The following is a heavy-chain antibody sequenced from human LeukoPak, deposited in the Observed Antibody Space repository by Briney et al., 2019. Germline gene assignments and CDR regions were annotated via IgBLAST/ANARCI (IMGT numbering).Heavy chain of an antibody. D-gene: IGHD3-3*01. CDR3: ARASYDTIFGVVTEFDY. J-gene: IGHJ4*02. CDR2: IYYSGST. Sequence: SETLSLTCTVSGGSTSSSSYYWGWIRQPPGKGLEWIGSIYYSGSTYYNPSLKSRVTISVDTSKNQFSLKLSSVTAADTAVYYCARASYDTIFGVVTEFDYWGQGTLVTVSS. CDR1: GGSTSSSSYY. V-gene: IGHV4-39*01.